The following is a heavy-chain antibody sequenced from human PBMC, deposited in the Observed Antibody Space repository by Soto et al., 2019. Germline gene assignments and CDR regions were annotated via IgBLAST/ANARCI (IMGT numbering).Heavy chain of an antibody. D-gene: IGHD3-10*01. CDR1: GYTFTSYA. CDR2: INAGNGNT. Sequence: QVQLVQSGAEVKKPGASVKVSCKASGYTFTSYAMHWVRQAPGQRLEWMGWINAGNGNTKYSQKFQGRVTITRDTSAGTAYMELSSLRSDDTAVYFCASAPSGYYGMDVWGQGTTVTVSS. CDR3: ASAPSGYYGMDV. J-gene: IGHJ6*02. V-gene: IGHV1-3*01.